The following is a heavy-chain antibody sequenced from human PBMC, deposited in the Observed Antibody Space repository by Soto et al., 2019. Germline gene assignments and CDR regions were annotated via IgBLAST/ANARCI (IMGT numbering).Heavy chain of an antibody. Sequence: PGGSLRLSCAASGFTVSSDYMSWVRQAPGKGLEWVSVIYSGGSTYYADSVKGRFTISRHNSKNTLYLQMNSLRAEDTAVYYCAREGRIEARHFDYWGQGTLVTVSS. D-gene: IGHD6-6*01. J-gene: IGHJ4*02. CDR1: GFTVSSDY. CDR3: AREGRIEARHFDY. V-gene: IGHV3-53*04. CDR2: IYSGGST.